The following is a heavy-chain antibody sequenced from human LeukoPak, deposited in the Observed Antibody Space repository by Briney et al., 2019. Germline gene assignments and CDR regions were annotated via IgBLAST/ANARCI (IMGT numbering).Heavy chain of an antibody. Sequence: PSETLSLTCTVSGGSISSYYWSWIRQPPGKGLEWIGYIYYSGSTYYNPSLKSRVTISVDTSKNQFSLKLSSVTAADTAVYYCARLYGSGSYYNDFDYWGQGTLVTVSS. V-gene: IGHV4-59*12. CDR3: ARLYGSGSYYNDFDY. CDR2: IYYSGST. J-gene: IGHJ4*02. CDR1: GGSISSYY. D-gene: IGHD3-10*01.